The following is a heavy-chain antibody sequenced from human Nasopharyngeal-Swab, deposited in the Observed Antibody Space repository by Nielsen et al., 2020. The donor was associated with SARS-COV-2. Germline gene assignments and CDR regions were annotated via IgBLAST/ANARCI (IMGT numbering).Heavy chain of an antibody. CDR3: ARHVGSSWYLDAFDI. J-gene: IGHJ3*02. D-gene: IGHD6-13*01. Sequence: GSSLNISCEASGYSFTTYWIAWVRQTPGKGLEWMGIIYPGASLTRYSPSFEGQVTISADKSISTAYLQWSSLKASDTAMYYCARHVGSSWYLDAFDIWGQGTMVTVSS. V-gene: IGHV5-51*01. CDR2: IYPGASLT. CDR1: GYSFTTYW.